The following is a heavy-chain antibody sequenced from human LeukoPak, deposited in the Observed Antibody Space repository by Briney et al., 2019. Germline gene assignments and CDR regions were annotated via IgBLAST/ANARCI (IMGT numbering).Heavy chain of an antibody. CDR3: ASGSPPDY. CDR2: IYSGGGT. D-gene: IGHD1-26*01. Sequence: GGSLRLSCAASGFTVSLNLMSWVRQAPGRGLEWASLIYSGGGTYHADSVKGRFTISRDNSKNTLYLQMNSLRAEDTAVYYCASGSPPDYWGQGTLVTVSS. V-gene: IGHV3-53*01. CDR1: GFTVSLNL. J-gene: IGHJ4*02.